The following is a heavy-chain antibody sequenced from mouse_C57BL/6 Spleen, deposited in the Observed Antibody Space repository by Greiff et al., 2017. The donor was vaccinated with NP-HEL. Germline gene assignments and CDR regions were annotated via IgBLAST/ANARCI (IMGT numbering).Heavy chain of an antibody. V-gene: IGHV7-3*01. Sequence: DVMLVESGGGLVQPGGSLSLSCAASGFTFTDYYMSWVRQPPGKALEWLGFIRNKANGYTTEYSASVKGRFTISRDNSQSILYLQMNALRAEVSATYYCARYPLYYGSSYNWYFDVWGTGTTVTVSS. CDR1: GFTFTDYY. CDR2: IRNKANGYTT. D-gene: IGHD1-1*01. CDR3: ARYPLYYGSSYNWYFDV. J-gene: IGHJ1*03.